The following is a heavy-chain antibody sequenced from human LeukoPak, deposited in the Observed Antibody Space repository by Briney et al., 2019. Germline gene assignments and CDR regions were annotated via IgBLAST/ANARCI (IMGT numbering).Heavy chain of an antibody. CDR3: ATYSAYNGSYYFDY. J-gene: IGHJ4*02. CDR1: GYTLTELS. CDR2: FDPEDGET. D-gene: IGHD1-26*01. Sequence: ASVKVSCKVSGYTLTELSVHWVRQAPGKGLEWMGGFDPEDGETIYAQKFQGRVTMTEDTSTDTAYMELSSLRSEDTAVYYCATYSAYNGSYYFDYWGQGTLVTVSS. V-gene: IGHV1-24*01.